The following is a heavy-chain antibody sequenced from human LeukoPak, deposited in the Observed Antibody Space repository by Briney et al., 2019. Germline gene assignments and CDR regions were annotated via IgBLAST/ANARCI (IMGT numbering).Heavy chain of an antibody. J-gene: IGHJ4*02. Sequence: ASVKVSCKASGYTFTSYGISWVRQAPGQGLEWMGWISAYNGNTNYAQKLQGRVTMTTDTSTSTAYMELRSLRSDDTAVYYCPRDVAWVSGSYRHFDYWGQGTLVTVSS. CDR1: GYTFTSYG. CDR3: PRDVAWVSGSYRHFDY. V-gene: IGHV1-18*01. D-gene: IGHD1-26*01. CDR2: ISAYNGNT.